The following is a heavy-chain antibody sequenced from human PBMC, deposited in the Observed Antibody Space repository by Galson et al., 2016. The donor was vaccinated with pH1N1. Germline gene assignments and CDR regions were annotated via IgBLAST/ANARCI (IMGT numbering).Heavy chain of an antibody. CDR2: IDWDDDK. CDR1: GFSLSTSGMC. Sequence: PALVKPTQTLTLTCTFSGFSLSTSGMCVSWIRQPPGKALEWLALIDWDDDKYYSTSLKTRLTISKDTSKNQVVLTMTNMDPVDTATYDCARIYYGDYVGYFDYWGQGTLVTVSS. D-gene: IGHD4-17*01. J-gene: IGHJ4*02. CDR3: ARIYYGDYVGYFDY. V-gene: IGHV2-70*01.